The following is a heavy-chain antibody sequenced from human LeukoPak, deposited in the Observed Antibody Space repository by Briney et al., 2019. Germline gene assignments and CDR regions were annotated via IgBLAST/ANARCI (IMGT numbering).Heavy chain of an antibody. CDR1: GFTFSNFA. J-gene: IGHJ4*02. Sequence: GGSVCLSCAASGFTFSNFAMTWVRQAPGKGLEWVSSIVGSSSTYYADSLKGRFTISRDNAKNSLYLQMNSLRAEDTAVYYCARIGAGSSRDYWGQGTLVTVSS. V-gene: IGHV3-21*01. D-gene: IGHD6-13*01. CDR2: IVGSSST. CDR3: ARIGAGSSRDY.